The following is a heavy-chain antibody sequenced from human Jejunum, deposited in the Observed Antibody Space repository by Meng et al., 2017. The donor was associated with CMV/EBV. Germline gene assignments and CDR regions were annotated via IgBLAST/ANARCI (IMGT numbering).Heavy chain of an antibody. Sequence: VQFVGSGGGPIQPGGSLRLSCAASGFTVSSHYMSWVRQAPGKGLEWVSVIDTDGKTYYADSVKGRFAISRDNSKNTLYLQMSSLRVEDTAVYSCADIGVGDQGFWGQGTLVTVSS. CDR2: IDTDGKT. CDR3: ADIGVGDQGF. CDR1: GFTVSSHY. D-gene: IGHD3-3*01. V-gene: IGHV3-53*01. J-gene: IGHJ4*02.